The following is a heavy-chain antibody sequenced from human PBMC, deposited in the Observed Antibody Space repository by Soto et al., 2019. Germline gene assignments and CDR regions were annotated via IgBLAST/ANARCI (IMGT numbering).Heavy chain of an antibody. J-gene: IGHJ2*01. D-gene: IGHD4-17*01. Sequence: QVQLQESGPGLVKPSQTLSLTCTVSGGSISSGGYYWSWIRQHPGKGLEWIGYIYYSGSTYYNPSLKSRVTIAVDTSKNQFSLKLGSVTAADTAVYYGAREGGGFDYGDSYWYFDLWGRGTLVTVSS. CDR2: IYYSGST. CDR1: GGSISSGGYY. V-gene: IGHV4-31*03. CDR3: AREGGGFDYGDSYWYFDL.